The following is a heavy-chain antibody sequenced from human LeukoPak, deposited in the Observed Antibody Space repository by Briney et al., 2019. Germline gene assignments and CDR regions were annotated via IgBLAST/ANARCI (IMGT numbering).Heavy chain of an antibody. CDR3: ARELLRDDAFDI. Sequence: GGSLRLSCAASGFTFSDHYMDWVRQAPGKGREWVGRTRNKANSYTTEYAASVKGRFTISRDDSKNSLYLQMNSLKTEDTAVYYCARELLRDDAFDIWGQGTMVTVSS. V-gene: IGHV3-72*01. CDR1: GFTFSDHY. D-gene: IGHD1-26*01. CDR2: TRNKANSYTT. J-gene: IGHJ3*02.